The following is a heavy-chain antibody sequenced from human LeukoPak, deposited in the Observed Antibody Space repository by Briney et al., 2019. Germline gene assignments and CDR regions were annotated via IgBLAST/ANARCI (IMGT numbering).Heavy chain of an antibody. D-gene: IGHD3-22*01. CDR3: ATDSSGYYSFDY. CDR1: GGSISSSSYY. CDR2: ICYSGST. Sequence: KASETLSLICTVSGGSISSSSYYWGWIRQPPGKGLEWIGSICYSGSTYYNPSLKSRVTISVDTSKNQLSLKLSSVTAADTAVYYCATDSSGYYSFDYWGQGTLVTVSS. J-gene: IGHJ4*02. V-gene: IGHV4-39*01.